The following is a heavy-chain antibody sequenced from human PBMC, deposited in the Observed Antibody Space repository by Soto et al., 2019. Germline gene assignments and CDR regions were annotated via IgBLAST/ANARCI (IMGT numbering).Heavy chain of an antibody. J-gene: IGHJ6*02. CDR2: INPNSGDT. D-gene: IGHD1-26*01. V-gene: IGHV1-2*02. CDR3: AKGGAIVAAGTRVYLYNAMDV. CDR1: GYTFTGYY. Sequence: ASVKVSCNASGYTFTGYYVHWVRQAPGQGLEWMGWINPNSGDTYLAQRFQGRVTMNRDTSIGTAYMELGGLTSDDTAEYYCAKGGAIVAAGTRVYLYNAMDVWGQGTTVTVSS.